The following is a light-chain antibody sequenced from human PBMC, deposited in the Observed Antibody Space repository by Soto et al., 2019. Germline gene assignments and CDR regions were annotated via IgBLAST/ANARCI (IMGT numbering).Light chain of an antibody. J-gene: IGKJ4*01. CDR3: QQLNSYPLT. CDR2: AAS. V-gene: IGKV1-9*01. CDR1: QGISSC. Sequence: IPLTQSPSSLSASVGDRVTITCRASQGISSCLAWYQQIPGKTPKLLIYAASTLQSGVPSRFSGSGSGTDYTLTISSLQPEDFATYYCQQLNSYPLTFGGGTKVEIK.